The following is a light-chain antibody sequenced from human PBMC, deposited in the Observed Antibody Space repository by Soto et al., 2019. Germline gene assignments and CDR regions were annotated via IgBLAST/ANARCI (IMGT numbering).Light chain of an antibody. CDR1: QSVSSY. J-gene: IGKJ1*01. CDR2: GAS. Sequence: EIVLTQSPGTLSLSPGERATLSCRASQSVSSYLAWYQRKPGQAPRLLTYGASSRATGIPARFSGSGSGTNFPLTIRRLEPEDFAVYYCQQYGGSPQTFGQGTKVDIK. V-gene: IGKV3-20*01. CDR3: QQYGGSPQT.